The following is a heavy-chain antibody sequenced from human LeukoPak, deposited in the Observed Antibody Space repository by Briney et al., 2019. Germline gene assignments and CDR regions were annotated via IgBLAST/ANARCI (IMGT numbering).Heavy chain of an antibody. D-gene: IGHD2-8*01. J-gene: IGHJ3*01. Sequence: GASVKVSCKASGYTFTAYFIHWVRQAPGQGLEWMGWINPNSGGTKYAQNFQGRVTMTRDTSISTAYRDLSRLTSDDTAVYYCALPPGIVPTDCALDAWGQGTMVTVSS. V-gene: IGHV1-2*02. CDR2: INPNSGGT. CDR1: GYTFTAYF. CDR3: ALPPGIVPTDCALDA.